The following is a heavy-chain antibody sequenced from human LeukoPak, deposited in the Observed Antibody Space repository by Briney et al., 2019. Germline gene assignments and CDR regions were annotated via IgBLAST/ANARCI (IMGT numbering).Heavy chain of an antibody. D-gene: IGHD3-9*01. Sequence: PGGSLRLSCAASGFTFSNYAMSWVRQAPGKGLEWVSSITASSTAIYSADSVEGRFTISRDNAKNFLYLQMNSLRAEDTAVYYCARTYYDILTGYNPYFDYWGQGTLVTVSS. V-gene: IGHV3-21*01. J-gene: IGHJ4*02. CDR1: GFTFSNYA. CDR2: ITASSTAI. CDR3: ARTYYDILTGYNPYFDY.